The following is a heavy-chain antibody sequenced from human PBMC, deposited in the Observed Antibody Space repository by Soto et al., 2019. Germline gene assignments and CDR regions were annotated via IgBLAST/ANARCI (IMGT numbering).Heavy chain of an antibody. J-gene: IGHJ6*02. Sequence: GGSLRLSCAASGFTFSSYGMHWVRQAPGKGLEWVAVISYDGSNKYYADSVKGRFTIPRDNSKNTLYLQMNSLRAEDTAVYYCAKDNQRITIFGVGIPYYYYGMDVWGQGTTVTVSS. CDR1: GFTFSSYG. CDR2: ISYDGSNK. D-gene: IGHD3-3*01. CDR3: AKDNQRITIFGVGIPYYYYGMDV. V-gene: IGHV3-30*18.